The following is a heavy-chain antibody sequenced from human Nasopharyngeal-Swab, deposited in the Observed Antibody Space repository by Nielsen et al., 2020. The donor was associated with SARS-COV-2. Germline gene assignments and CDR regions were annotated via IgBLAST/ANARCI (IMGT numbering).Heavy chain of an antibody. CDR1: GFIFSSYA. Sequence: GESLKISCAASGFIFSSYAMSWVRQAPGKGLEWVSAISGSGGSTYYADSVKGRFTISRDNSKTTLYLQMNSLRAEDTAVYYCAKAQGAITYWYFDLWGRGTLVTVSS. V-gene: IGHV3-23*01. CDR3: AKAQGAITYWYFDL. J-gene: IGHJ2*01. D-gene: IGHD1-26*01. CDR2: ISGSGGST.